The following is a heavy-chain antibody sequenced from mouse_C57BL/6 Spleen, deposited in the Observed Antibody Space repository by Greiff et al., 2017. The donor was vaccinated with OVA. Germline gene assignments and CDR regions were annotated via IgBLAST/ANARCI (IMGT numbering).Heavy chain of an antibody. CDR2: ISYSGST. V-gene: IGHV3-1*01. Sequence: EVKLQESGPGMVKPSQSLSLTCTVTGYSITSGYDWHWIRHFPGNKLEWMGYISYSGSTNYNPSLKSRISITHDTSKNHFFLKLNSVTTEDTATYYCAREGYDGAWFAYWGQGTLVTVSA. CDR1: GYSITSGYD. J-gene: IGHJ3*01. CDR3: AREGYDGAWFAY. D-gene: IGHD2-2*01.